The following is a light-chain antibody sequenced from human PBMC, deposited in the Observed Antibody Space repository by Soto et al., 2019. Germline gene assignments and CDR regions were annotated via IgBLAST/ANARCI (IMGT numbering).Light chain of an antibody. J-gene: IGKJ1*01. CDR1: QSISRW. Sequence: DIQMTQSPSTLSASVGDRVTITCRASQSISRWLAWNQQKPGKAPKVLIYDASSLESGVPSRFSGSGSGTEFTLTISSLQPDDFASYYCQQYNSYPGTFGQGTKVEIK. V-gene: IGKV1-5*01. CDR2: DAS. CDR3: QQYNSYPGT.